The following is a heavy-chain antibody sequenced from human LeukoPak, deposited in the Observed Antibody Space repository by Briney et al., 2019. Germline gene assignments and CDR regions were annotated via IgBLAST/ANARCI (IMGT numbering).Heavy chain of an antibody. CDR3: ARDRLPAVMRQGYNWFDP. Sequence: GASVKVSCKASGYTFTGYYMHWVRQAPGQGLEWMGWINPNSGGTNYAQKFQGRVTMTRDTSISTAYMELSRLRSDDTAVYYCARDRLPAVMRQGYNWFDPWGQGTLVTVSS. CDR2: INPNSGGT. J-gene: IGHJ5*02. D-gene: IGHD2-2*01. V-gene: IGHV1-2*02. CDR1: GYTFTGYY.